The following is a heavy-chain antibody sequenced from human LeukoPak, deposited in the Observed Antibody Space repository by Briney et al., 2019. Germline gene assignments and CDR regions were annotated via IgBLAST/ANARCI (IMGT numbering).Heavy chain of an antibody. D-gene: IGHD6-19*01. Sequence: SVKGSCKASGGTFSSYAISWVRQGPGQGLEWMGRIIPIFGTANYAQKFQGRVTITTDESTSTAYMELSSLRSEDTAVYYCAKPAVAGLTYAFDIWGQGTMVTVSS. CDR2: IIPIFGTA. V-gene: IGHV1-69*05. CDR1: GGTFSSYA. J-gene: IGHJ3*02. CDR3: AKPAVAGLTYAFDI.